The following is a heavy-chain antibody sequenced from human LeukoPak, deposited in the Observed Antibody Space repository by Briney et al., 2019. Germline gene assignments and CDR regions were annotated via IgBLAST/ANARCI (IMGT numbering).Heavy chain of an antibody. CDR1: GGTFSSYA. CDR2: IIPILGIA. V-gene: IGHV1-69*04. CDR3: ARDQRDNWNDEEFDP. J-gene: IGHJ5*02. D-gene: IGHD1-1*01. Sequence: GASVKVSCKASGGTFSSYAISWVRQAPGQGLEWMGRIIPILGIANYAQKFQGRVTITADRSTSTAYMELSSLRSEDTAVYYCARDQRDNWNDEEFDPWGQGTLVTVSS.